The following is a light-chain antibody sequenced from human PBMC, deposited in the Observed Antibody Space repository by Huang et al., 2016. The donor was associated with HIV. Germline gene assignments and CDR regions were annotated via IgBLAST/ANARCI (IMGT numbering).Light chain of an antibody. CDR2: SAS. J-gene: IGKJ2*01. CDR3: QGSLSIPHT. CDR1: ENIRRY. Sequence: DIQMTQSPSSLSASVGDRVTITCRASENIRRYLNWYQQKPGKPPKPLIHSASTLQSGVPSRVSGSGSGTDFTLTITSLQPEDFATYYCQGSLSIPHTFGQGTNLEIK. V-gene: IGKV1-39*01.